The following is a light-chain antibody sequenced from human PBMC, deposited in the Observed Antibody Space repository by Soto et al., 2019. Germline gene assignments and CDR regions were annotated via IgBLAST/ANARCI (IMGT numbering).Light chain of an antibody. CDR2: GAS. V-gene: IGKV3-15*01. CDR1: QSVSTN. CDR3: QQYHNWPPYT. Sequence: EIVMTQSPATLSVSPGERATLSCRASQSVSTNLAWYQQKPGQAPRLLMYGASTRATGIPARFSGSGSGTEFTLTISSLQSADFAVYSCQQYHNWPPYTFGQGTKLEIK. J-gene: IGKJ2*01.